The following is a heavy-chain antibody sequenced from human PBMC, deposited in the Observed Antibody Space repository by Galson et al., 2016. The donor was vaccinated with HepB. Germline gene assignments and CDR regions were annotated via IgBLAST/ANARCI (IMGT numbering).Heavy chain of an antibody. V-gene: IGHV1-69*04. CDR1: GGTFSSYT. Sequence: SVKVSCKASGGTFSSYTISWVRQAPGQGLEWMGRIIPILGIANYAQKFQGRVPITADKSTSTAYMELSSLRSEDTAVYYCAKESFSITIFWLPAGDYYYMDVWGKGTTVTVSS. D-gene: IGHD3-3*01. J-gene: IGHJ6*03. CDR2: IIPILGIA. CDR3: AKESFSITIFWLPAGDYYYMDV.